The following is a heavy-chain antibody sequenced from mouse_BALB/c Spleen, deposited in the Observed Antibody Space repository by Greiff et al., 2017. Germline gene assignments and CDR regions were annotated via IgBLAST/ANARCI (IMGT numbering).Heavy chain of an antibody. J-gene: IGHJ4*01. Sequence: VQLKESGTVLARPGASVKMSCKASGYAFTSYWMHWVKQRPGQGLEWIGAIYPGNSDTSYNQKFKGKAKLTAVTSTSTAYMELSSLTNEDSAVYYCTRRSSGYVNYYAMDYWGQGTSVTVSS. CDR2: IYPGNSDT. D-gene: IGHD3-1*01. CDR3: TRRSSGYVNYYAMDY. CDR1: GYAFTSYW. V-gene: IGHV1-5*01.